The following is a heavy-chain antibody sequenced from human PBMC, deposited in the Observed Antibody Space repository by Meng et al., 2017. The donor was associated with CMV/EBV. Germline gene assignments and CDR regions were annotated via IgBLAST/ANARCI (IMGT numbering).Heavy chain of an antibody. CDR2: ISYDGSNK. Sequence: VQLVGSGGGVVQPGRSLRLSCAASGFTFSSYAMHWVRQAPGKGLEWVAVISYDGSNKYYADSVKGRFTISRDNSKNTLYLQMNSLRAEDTAVYYCARDNWGLGWFDPWGQGTLVTVSS. J-gene: IGHJ5*02. CDR1: GFTFSSYA. V-gene: IGHV3-30*14. D-gene: IGHD3-16*01. CDR3: ARDNWGLGWFDP.